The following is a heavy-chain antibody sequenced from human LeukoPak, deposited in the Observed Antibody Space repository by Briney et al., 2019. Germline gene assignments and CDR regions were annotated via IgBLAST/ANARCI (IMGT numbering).Heavy chain of an antibody. D-gene: IGHD3-9*01. CDR1: GESFDGFY. J-gene: IGHJ5*02. V-gene: IGHV4-34*01. Sequence: SETLSLTCAVYGESFDGFYWNWIRQSPGKGLEWIGEINYRGMSDYNPALKSRVAISADSSKRQFSLDLTSVTAADTAVYYCAIRLATSRLATATTWFDPWGQGTLVSVSS. CDR3: AIRLATSRLATATTWFDP. CDR2: INYRGMS.